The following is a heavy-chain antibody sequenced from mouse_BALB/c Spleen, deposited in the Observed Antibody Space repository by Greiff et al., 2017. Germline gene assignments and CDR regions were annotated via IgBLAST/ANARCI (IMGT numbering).Heavy chain of an antibody. CDR3: ARSTGTEEAWFAY. J-gene: IGHJ3*01. Sequence: VQLQQSGAELARPGASVKMSCKASGYTFTSYTMHWVKQRPGQGLEWIGYINPSSGYTNYNQKFKDKATLTVDKSSSTAYMQLKSLTSEDSAVYYCARSTGTEEAWFAYWGQGTLVTVAA. CDR2: INPSSGYT. D-gene: IGHD4-1*01. CDR1: GYTFTSYT. V-gene: IGHV1-4*01.